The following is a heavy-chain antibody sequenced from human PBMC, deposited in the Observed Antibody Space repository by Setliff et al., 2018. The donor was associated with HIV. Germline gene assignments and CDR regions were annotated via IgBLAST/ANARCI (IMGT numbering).Heavy chain of an antibody. CDR3: ARGDCSSTSCLYLDY. V-gene: IGHV3-11*05. CDR1: GFTFSSYE. J-gene: IGHJ4*02. Sequence: GGSLRLSCAASGFTFSSYEMTWIRQAPGKGLEWVSYISSSSSYTNYADSVKGRFTISRDNAKNSLYLQMNSLRAEDTAVYYCARGDCSSTSCLYLDYWGQGTLVTVSS. D-gene: IGHD2-2*01. CDR2: ISSSSSYT.